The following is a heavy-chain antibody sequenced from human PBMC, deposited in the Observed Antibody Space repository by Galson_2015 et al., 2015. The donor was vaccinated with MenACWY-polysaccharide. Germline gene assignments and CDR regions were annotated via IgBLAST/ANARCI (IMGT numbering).Heavy chain of an antibody. CDR3: TRVSFYYGLYFDF. D-gene: IGHD3-10*01. CDR1: GYTFTNCA. CDR2: VSTYNGDT. Sequence: SVKVSCKASGYTFTNCAIAWVRQAPGQGLEWMGWVSTYNGDTNYAQKPQGRVAMTTDTSTSTAYMELRSLRSDDTAVYYCTRVSFYYGLYFDFWGQGTLVTVSS. V-gene: IGHV1-18*04. J-gene: IGHJ4*02.